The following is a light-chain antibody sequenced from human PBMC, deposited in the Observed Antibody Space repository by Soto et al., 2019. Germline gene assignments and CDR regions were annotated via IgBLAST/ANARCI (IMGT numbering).Light chain of an antibody. CDR2: EVS. CDR1: SSDVGTYNY. J-gene: IGLJ2*01. CDR3: ASYTTSSTLVV. Sequence: QSALTQPASVSGSPGQSITISCTGTSSDVGTYNYVSWYQQHPGKAPKLMIYEVSDRPSGISNRFSGSKSGNTASLTISGLQPEDEADYYCASYTTSSTLVVFGGGTKVTVL. V-gene: IGLV2-14*01.